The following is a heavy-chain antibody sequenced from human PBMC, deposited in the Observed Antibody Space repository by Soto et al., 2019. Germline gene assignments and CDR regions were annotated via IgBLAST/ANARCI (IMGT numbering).Heavy chain of an antibody. Sequence: EVQLVESGGGLVQPGGSLKLSCAASGFTFSGSAMHWVRQASGKGLEWVGRIRSKANSYATAYAASVKGRFTISRDDSKXTXXLQMNSLKTEDTAVYYCTSKQQLVLSYYYYYGMDVWGQGTTVTVSS. V-gene: IGHV3-73*01. J-gene: IGHJ6*02. D-gene: IGHD6-13*01. CDR2: IRSKANSYAT. CDR3: TSKQQLVLSYYYYYGMDV. CDR1: GFTFSGSA.